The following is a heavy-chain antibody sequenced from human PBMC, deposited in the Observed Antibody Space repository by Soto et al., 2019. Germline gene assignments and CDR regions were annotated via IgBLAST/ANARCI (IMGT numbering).Heavy chain of an antibody. J-gene: IGHJ4*02. CDR1: GYTFTGYY. CDR3: ARAYYDFWSGYFFDY. D-gene: IGHD3-3*01. V-gene: IGHV1-2*04. CDR2: INPNSGGT. Sequence: ASVKVSCKASGYTFTGYYMHWVRQAPGQGLEWMGWINPNSGGTNYAQKFQGWVTMTRDTSISTAYMELSRLRSDDTAVYYCARAYYDFWSGYFFDYWGQGTLVTVSS.